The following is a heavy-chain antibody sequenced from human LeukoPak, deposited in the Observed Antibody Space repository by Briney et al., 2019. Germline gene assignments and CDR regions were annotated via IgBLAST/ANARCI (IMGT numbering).Heavy chain of an antibody. CDR2: IYSGGST. CDR1: GFTVSSNY. J-gene: IGHJ3*02. D-gene: IGHD1-1*01. Sequence: GGSLRLSCAASGFTVSSNYMSWVRQAPGKGLEWVSVIYSGGSTYYADSVKGRFTISRDNSQNTLYLQMNSLRAEDTAVYYCATNYRVDARRTYAFDIWGQGTMVTVSS. CDR3: ATNYRVDARRTYAFDI. V-gene: IGHV3-66*01.